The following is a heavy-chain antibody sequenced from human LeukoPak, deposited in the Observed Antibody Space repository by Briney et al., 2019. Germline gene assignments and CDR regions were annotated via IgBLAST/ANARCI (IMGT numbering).Heavy chain of an antibody. D-gene: IGHD4-17*01. CDR2: INHSGST. V-gene: IGHV4-34*01. Sequence: SETLSLTCAVYGGSFSGYYWSWIRQPPGKGLEWIGEINHSGSTNYNPSLKSRVTISVDTSKNQFTLKLSSVTAADTAVYYCARSDYGDYFDYWGQGTLVTVSS. CDR3: ARSDYGDYFDY. CDR1: GGSFSGYY. J-gene: IGHJ4*02.